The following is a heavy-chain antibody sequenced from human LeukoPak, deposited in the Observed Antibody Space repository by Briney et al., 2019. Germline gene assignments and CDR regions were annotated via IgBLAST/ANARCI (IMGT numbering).Heavy chain of an antibody. CDR2: IDHRGTA. CDR3: ARHASVDGNWPRPLDY. Sequence: SETLSLTCAVYGASYNAYYWSWIRQPPGKGLEWIGDIDHRGTATYNPSLKSRLTISADASKNQFSLKLNSVTDADTAVYYCARHASVDGNWPRPLDYWGQGSLVTVSS. J-gene: IGHJ4*02. CDR1: GASYNAYY. D-gene: IGHD6-19*01. V-gene: IGHV4-34*01.